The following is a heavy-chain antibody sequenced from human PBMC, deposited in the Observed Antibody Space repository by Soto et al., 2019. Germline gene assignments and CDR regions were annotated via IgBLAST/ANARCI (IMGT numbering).Heavy chain of an antibody. CDR3: ARGTYYYGSGSSQVFDY. CDR1: GGSVSSGSYY. Sequence: PSETLSLTCTVSGGSVSSGSYYWSWIRQPPGKGLEWIGYIYYSGSTNYIPFLKSRVTISVDTSKNQFSLKLSSVTAADTAVYYCARGTYYYGSGSSQVFDYWGQGTLVTVSS. D-gene: IGHD3-10*01. J-gene: IGHJ4*02. CDR2: IYYSGST. V-gene: IGHV4-61*01.